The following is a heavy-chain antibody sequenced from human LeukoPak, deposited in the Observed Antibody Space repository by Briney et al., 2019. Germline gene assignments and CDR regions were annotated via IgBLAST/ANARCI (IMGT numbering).Heavy chain of an antibody. J-gene: IGHJ5*02. CDR2: IYTSGST. CDR3: ARASSSWTTCAIKWFDP. D-gene: IGHD6-13*01. Sequence: SQTLSLTCTVSGGSISSGSYYWSWIRQPAGKGLEWIGRIYTSGSTNYNPSLKSRVTISVDTSKNQFSLKLSSVTAADTAVYYCARASSSWTTCAIKWFDPWGQGTLVTVSS. V-gene: IGHV4-61*02. CDR1: GGSISSGSYY.